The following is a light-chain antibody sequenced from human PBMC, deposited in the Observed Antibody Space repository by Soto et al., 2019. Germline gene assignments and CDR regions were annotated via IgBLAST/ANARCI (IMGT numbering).Light chain of an antibody. Sequence: DIQMTQSPSSLSASVRDRVTITCLASQTISTYLNWYQQKPGKAPKLLISAASSLQSGVPSRFSGSGSGTDFTLTISSLQPEDFATYYCQQSFGTPRTF. CDR1: QTISTY. CDR3: QQSFGTPRT. J-gene: IGKJ1*01. V-gene: IGKV1-39*01. CDR2: AAS.